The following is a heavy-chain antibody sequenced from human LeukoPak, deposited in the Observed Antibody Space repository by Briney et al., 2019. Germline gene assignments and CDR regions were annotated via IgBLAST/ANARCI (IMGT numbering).Heavy chain of an antibody. V-gene: IGHV4-34*01. Sequence: SETLSLTCAVWGGSFSGYYWSWIRQPPGKGLEWIGEINHSGSTNYNPSLKSRVTISVDTSKNQFSLKLSSVTAADTAVYYCARGPRIAAAGTKSDYWGQGTLVTVSS. CDR3: ARGPRIAAAGTKSDY. D-gene: IGHD6-13*01. CDR1: GGSFSGYY. CDR2: INHSGST. J-gene: IGHJ4*02.